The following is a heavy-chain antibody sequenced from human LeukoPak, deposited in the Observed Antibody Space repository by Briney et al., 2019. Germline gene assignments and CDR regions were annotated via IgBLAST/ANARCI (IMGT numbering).Heavy chain of an antibody. V-gene: IGHV3-30-3*01. CDR1: GFTFSSYA. CDR2: MSYDGTNK. D-gene: IGHD1-26*01. J-gene: IGHJ5*01. CDR3: VRPGANGRIVAATWFAS. Sequence: GRSLRLSCAASGFTFSSYAMHWVRQAPGQGLEWVALMSYDGTNKHYADSVKGRFTISRDNCKNTLYLQMNSQRGEDTAVYYCVRPGANGRIVAATWFASWGQGTLVTVSS.